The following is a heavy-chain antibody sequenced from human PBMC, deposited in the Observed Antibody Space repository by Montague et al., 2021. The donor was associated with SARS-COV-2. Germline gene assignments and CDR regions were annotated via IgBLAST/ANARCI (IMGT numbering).Heavy chain of an antibody. CDR2: ISYSWNT. V-gene: IGHV4-59*01. J-gene: IGHJ6*02. CDR3: ARADFSGHYADRFYSNGLDV. D-gene: IGHD3-22*01. Sequence: SETLSLTCTVSGASIDSDYWNWIWQPPGKGLEWIGHISYSWNTNYNPSPKLRVTISEDTSKNQFSLRLSSVTAADTAVYYCARADFSGHYADRFYSNGLDVWGQGTTVTVSS. CDR1: GASIDSDY.